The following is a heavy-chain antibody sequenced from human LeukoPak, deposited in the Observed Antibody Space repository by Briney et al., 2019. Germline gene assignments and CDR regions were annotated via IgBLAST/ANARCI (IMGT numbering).Heavy chain of an antibody. V-gene: IGHV4-31*02. CDR2: IYYSGST. D-gene: IGHD3-10*01. J-gene: IGHJ5*02. Sequence: SETLSLTCTVSGGSISSGGYYWSWIRQHPGKGLEWIGYIYYSGSTYYNPSLKSRVTISVDTAKSQFSLNLSSVTAADTAVYYYARGVDFFGSGSHHPNWVDPWGQGTLVTVSS. CDR1: GGSISSGGYY. CDR3: ARGVDFFGSGSHHPNWVDP.